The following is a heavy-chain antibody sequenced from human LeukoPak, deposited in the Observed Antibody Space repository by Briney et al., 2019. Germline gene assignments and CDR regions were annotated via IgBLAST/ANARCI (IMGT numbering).Heavy chain of an antibody. CDR2: ISSSSSYI. D-gene: IGHD5-24*01. CDR1: GFTFSSYS. Sequence: PGGSLRLSCAASGFTFSSYSMNWVRQAPGKGLEWVSSISSSSSYIYYADSVKGRFTISRDNAKNSLYLQMNSLRAEDTAVYYCARDGYNFRGIDYWGQGTLVTVSS. J-gene: IGHJ4*02. CDR3: ARDGYNFRGIDY. V-gene: IGHV3-21*01.